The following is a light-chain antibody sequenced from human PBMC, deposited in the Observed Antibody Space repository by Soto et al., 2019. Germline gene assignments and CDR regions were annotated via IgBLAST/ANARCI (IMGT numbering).Light chain of an antibody. J-gene: IGLJ1*01. CDR3: SSYTTSSTYV. CDR2: EVN. CDR1: GSDVDYYNY. V-gene: IGLV2-14*01. Sequence: QSVLTQPASVSGSPGQSITISCTGTGSDVDYYNYVSWFQQHPGKAPKLIISEVNDRPSGVSSRFSGSKSGNTASLTISGLQAEDEAHYYCSSYTTSSTYVFGTGTKLTVL.